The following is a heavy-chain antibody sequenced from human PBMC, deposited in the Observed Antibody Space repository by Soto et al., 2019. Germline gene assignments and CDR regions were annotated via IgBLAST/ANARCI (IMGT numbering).Heavy chain of an antibody. J-gene: IGHJ6*02. CDR2: IWYDGSNT. CDR1: GFTFSNYG. V-gene: IGHV3-33*01. Sequence: QVQLVESGGGVVQPGTSLTLSCAASGFTFSNYGMHWVRQAPGKGLDWVAVIWYDGSNTSYADSVKGRFTISRDNSKNTLYLQMNSLRAEDTAVYHCTTCYGDYVYGMDVWGQGTTVIVSS. D-gene: IGHD4-17*01. CDR3: TTCYGDYVYGMDV.